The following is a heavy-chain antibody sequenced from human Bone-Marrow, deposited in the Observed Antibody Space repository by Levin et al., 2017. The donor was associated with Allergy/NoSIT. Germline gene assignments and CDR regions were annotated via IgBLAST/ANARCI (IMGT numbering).Heavy chain of an antibody. CDR1: GGSISSPNW. Sequence: SETLSLTCAVSGGSISSPNWWTWVRQSPGKGLEWIGVIYHSGRTTYNPSLKSRVAISVDKARNQITLKLTTETAADPAFYCCARGRDHSDTSRQAAHWGQGTLVTVSS. V-gene: IGHV4-4*01. D-gene: IGHD3-22*01. J-gene: IGHJ4*02. CDR3: ARGRDHSDTSRQAAH. CDR2: IYHSGRT.